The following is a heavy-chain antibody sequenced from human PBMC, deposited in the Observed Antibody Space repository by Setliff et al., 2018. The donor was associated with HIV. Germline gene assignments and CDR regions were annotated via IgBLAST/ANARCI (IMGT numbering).Heavy chain of an antibody. J-gene: IGHJ4*02. V-gene: IGHV4-31*02. CDR2: IYYSGST. CDR1: GGSISSGGYY. Sequence: PSETLSLTCSVSGGSISSGGYYWSWIRQHPGKGLEWIGYIYYSGSTYYNPSLKSRVTISVDTSKNQFSLKLSSVTAADTAVYYCARALGGSGWSIDYWGQGTLVTVSS. CDR3: ARALGGSGWSIDY. D-gene: IGHD6-19*01.